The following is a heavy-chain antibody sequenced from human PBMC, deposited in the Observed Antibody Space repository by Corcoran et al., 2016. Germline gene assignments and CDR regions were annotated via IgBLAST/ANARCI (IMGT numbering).Heavy chain of an antibody. V-gene: IGHV3-21*01. CDR3: ARGKDQLPANFDY. CDR2: INTGSVYI. J-gene: IGHJ4*02. CDR1: GFTFSTYT. D-gene: IGHD2-2*01. Sequence: EVQLVESGGGLVKPGGSLRLSCAASGFTFSTYTMAWLRQAPGKGLEWVSSINTGSVYIYYADSVKGRFTISRDNAKNSLSLQMNSLRAEDTAVYYCARGKDQLPANFDYWGQGTLVTVSS.